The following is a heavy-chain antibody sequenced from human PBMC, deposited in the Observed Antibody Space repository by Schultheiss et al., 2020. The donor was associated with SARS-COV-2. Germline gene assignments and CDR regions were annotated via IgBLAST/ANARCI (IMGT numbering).Heavy chain of an antibody. CDR3: ARVRYQLLLSWFDP. CDR2: IYYSGST. J-gene: IGHJ5*02. D-gene: IGHD2-2*01. CDR1: GGSISSYY. V-gene: IGHV4-59*01. Sequence: SETLSLTCTVSGGSISSYYWSWIRQPPGKGLEWIGYIYYSGSTNYNPSLKSRVTISVDTSKNQFSLKLSSVTAADTAVYYCARVRYQLLLSWFDPWGQGTLVTVSS.